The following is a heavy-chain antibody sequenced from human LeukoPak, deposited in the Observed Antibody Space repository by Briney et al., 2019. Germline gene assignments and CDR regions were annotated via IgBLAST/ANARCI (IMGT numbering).Heavy chain of an antibody. CDR1: GFTFSSYG. D-gene: IGHD3-16*02. V-gene: IGHV3-30*02. J-gene: IGHJ6*03. Sequence: PGGSLRLSCAASGFTFSSYGMHWVRQAPGKGLEWVAFIRYDGSNKYYADSVKGRFTISTDNAKNSLYLQMNSLRAEDTAVYYCARDCTPDDYDYVWGTYRPYMDVWGKGTTVTISS. CDR2: IRYDGSNK. CDR3: ARDCTPDDYDYVWGTYRPYMDV.